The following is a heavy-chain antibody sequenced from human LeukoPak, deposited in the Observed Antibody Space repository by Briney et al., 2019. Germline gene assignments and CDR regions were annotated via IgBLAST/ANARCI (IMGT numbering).Heavy chain of an antibody. CDR2: FIPILGTA. D-gene: IGHD2-2*01. J-gene: IGHJ5*02. CDR1: GGTFSDYA. V-gene: IGHV1-69*13. Sequence: ASVKVSCKASGGTFSDYALNWVRQAPGQGLEWMGVFIPILGTANYAQKFQGRVTITADESTRTAYMELSSLRSEDTAVYYCARDTRHRYCSSTSCYRGWLDPWGQGTLVTVSS. CDR3: ARDTRHRYCSSTSCYRGWLDP.